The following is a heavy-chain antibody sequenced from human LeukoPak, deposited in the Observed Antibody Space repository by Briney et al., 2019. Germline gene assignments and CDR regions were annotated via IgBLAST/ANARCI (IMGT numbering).Heavy chain of an antibody. V-gene: IGHV1-18*01. D-gene: IGHD3-10*01. CDR3: ARDQDSLVRGVIGY. Sequence: GASVKVSCKASGYTFTSYGISWVRQAPGQGLEWMGWIGPYNGNTNYAQNLQGRATMTTDTSTSTAYMELGSLGSDDTAVYYCARDQDSLVRGVIGYWGQGTPVTVSS. J-gene: IGHJ4*02. CDR1: GYTFTSYG. CDR2: IGPYNGNT.